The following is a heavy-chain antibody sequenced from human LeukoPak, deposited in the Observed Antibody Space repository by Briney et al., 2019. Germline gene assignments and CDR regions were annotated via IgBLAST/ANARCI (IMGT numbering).Heavy chain of an antibody. CDR3: ARVRKYSGYYSWYFDL. Sequence: GGSLRLSCAASGFTFSSYAMSWVRQAPGKGLEWVSAISGTAGDTYYPGSVKGRFTISRENAKNSLYLQMNSLRAGDTAVYHCARVRKYSGYYSWYFDLWGRGTLVTVSS. CDR2: ISGTAGDT. V-gene: IGHV3-13*01. CDR1: GFTFSSYA. D-gene: IGHD5-12*01. J-gene: IGHJ2*01.